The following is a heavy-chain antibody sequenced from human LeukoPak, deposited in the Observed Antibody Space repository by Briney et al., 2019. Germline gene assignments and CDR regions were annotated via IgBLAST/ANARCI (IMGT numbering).Heavy chain of an antibody. V-gene: IGHV4-31*03. D-gene: IGHD6-19*01. CDR2: IYYSGST. CDR3: ASERWEYSSGFIY. CDR1: GGSISSGGYY. Sequence: SETLSLTCTVYGGSISSGGYYWSWIRQHPGKGLEWIGYIYYSGSTYYNPSLKSRVTISVDTSKNQFSLKLSSVTAADTAVYYCASERWEYSSGFIYWGQGTLVTVSS. J-gene: IGHJ4*02.